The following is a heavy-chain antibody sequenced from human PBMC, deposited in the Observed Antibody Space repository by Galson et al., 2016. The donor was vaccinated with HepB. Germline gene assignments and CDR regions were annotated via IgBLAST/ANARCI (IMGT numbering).Heavy chain of an antibody. CDR1: GFTFNNYG. J-gene: IGHJ6*04. CDR2: ISRSGDST. Sequence: SLRLSCAASGFTFNNYGMTWVRQPPGKGLEVVLSISRSGDSTDYADSVKGRFTISRDNSRSTLSLQMNSLRAEDTAVYYCVQGGTAPAVWGKGTAVTVSS. V-gene: IGHV3-23*01. D-gene: IGHD1-1*01. CDR3: VQGGTAPAV.